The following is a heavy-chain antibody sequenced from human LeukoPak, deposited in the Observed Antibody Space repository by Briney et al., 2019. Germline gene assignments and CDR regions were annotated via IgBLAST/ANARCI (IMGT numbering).Heavy chain of an antibody. CDR3: ARVSVYSSSWYEYFQH. CDR2: INHSGST. Sequence: SETLSLTCAVYGGSFSGYYWSWIRQPPGKGLEWIGEINHSGSTNYSPSLKSRVTISVDTSKNQFSLKLSSVTAADTAVYYCARVSVYSSSWYEYFQHWGQGTLVTVSS. CDR1: GGSFSGYY. V-gene: IGHV4-34*01. J-gene: IGHJ1*01. D-gene: IGHD6-13*01.